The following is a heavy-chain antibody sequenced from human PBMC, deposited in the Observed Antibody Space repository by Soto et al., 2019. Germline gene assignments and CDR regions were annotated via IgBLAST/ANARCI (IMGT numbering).Heavy chain of an antibody. D-gene: IGHD6-19*01. CDR3: ARAGPVAGNHAFDI. J-gene: IGHJ3*02. V-gene: IGHV1-69*06. Sequence: QVQLVQSGAEVKKPGSSVKVSCKASGGSFSSYAISWVQQAPVQGLEWMGGIIPIFGTATYAQKFQGRVTIIADKSTSTAYMELSSLRSEDTAVYYCARAGPVAGNHAFDIWGQGTLVTVSS. CDR2: IIPIFGTA. CDR1: GGSFSSYA.